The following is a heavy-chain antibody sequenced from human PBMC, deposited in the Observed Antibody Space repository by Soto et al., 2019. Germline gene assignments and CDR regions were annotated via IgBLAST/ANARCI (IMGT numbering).Heavy chain of an antibody. CDR1: GFSFGAFS. Sequence: GSLRLSCAASGFSFGAFSMNWVRQAPGKGPEWLAAIATSDSYIYYADSVKGRFTISRDNAKNSVFLQMDSLRPDDTAVYYCARDTILDNWGQGTLVTVSS. CDR3: ARDTILDN. CDR2: IATSDSYI. V-gene: IGHV3-21*01. J-gene: IGHJ4*02.